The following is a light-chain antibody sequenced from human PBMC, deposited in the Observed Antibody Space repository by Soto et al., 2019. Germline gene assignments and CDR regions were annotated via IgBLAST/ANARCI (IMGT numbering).Light chain of an antibody. V-gene: IGKV1-5*03. CDR3: QHYNSYSEA. CDR1: QTISSW. Sequence: DIQMTQSHSTLSGSVGDRVTITCRASQTISSWLAWYQRKPGKAPKLLIYKASTLKSGVPSRFSGSGSGTEFTLTISSLQPDDFATYYCQHYNSYSEAFGQGTKVDIK. CDR2: KAS. J-gene: IGKJ1*01.